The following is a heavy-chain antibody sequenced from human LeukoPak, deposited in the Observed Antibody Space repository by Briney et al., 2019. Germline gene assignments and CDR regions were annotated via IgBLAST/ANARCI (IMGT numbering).Heavy chain of an antibody. CDR3: ARDDKWGFDN. D-gene: IGHD1-26*01. CDR2: FDDRNGAAST. V-gene: IGHV3-48*04. CDR1: GFHFSDYS. J-gene: IGHJ4*02. Sequence: GMSLRLSCEVSGFHFSDYSMNWVRQAPGKGLEWISYFDDRNGAASTSYADSVKGRFIISRDAAKNSLFLQMNSLTAEDTAVYYCARDDKWGFDNWGQGTLVTVSS.